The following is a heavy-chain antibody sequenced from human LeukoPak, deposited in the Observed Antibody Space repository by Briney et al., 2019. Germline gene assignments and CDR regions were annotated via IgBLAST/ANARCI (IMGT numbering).Heavy chain of an antibody. D-gene: IGHD2-8*01. CDR2: IWYDGSNK. Sequence: PGGSLRLSCAASGFTFSIYGMHWVRQAPGKGLEWVAVIWYDGSNKYYADSVKGRFTISRDNSKNTLYLQMNSLRAEDTAVYYCAKDIIRGGITNGSPLGYWGQGTLVTVSS. CDR3: AKDIIRGGITNGSPLGY. J-gene: IGHJ4*02. V-gene: IGHV3-33*06. CDR1: GFTFSIYG.